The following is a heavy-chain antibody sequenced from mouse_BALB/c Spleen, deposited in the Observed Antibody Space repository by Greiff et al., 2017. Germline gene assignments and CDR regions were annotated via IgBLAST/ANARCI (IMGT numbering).Heavy chain of an antibody. CDR2: IYPSDSYT. CDR3: TRVGTTVVAPQYYYAMDY. Sequence: QVQLKQPGAELVRPGASVKLSCKASGYTFTSYWINWVKQRPGQGLEWIGNIYPSDSYTNYNQKFKDKATLTVDKSSSTAYMQLSSPTSEDSAVYYCTRVGTTVVAPQYYYAMDYWGQGTSVTVSS. J-gene: IGHJ4*01. CDR1: GYTFTSYW. V-gene: IGHV1-69*02. D-gene: IGHD1-1*01.